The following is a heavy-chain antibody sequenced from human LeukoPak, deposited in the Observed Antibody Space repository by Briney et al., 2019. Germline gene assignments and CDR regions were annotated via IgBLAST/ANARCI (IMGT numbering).Heavy chain of an antibody. V-gene: IGHV1-24*01. CDR1: GYTLTELS. CDR2: FDPEDGET. D-gene: IGHD3-22*01. J-gene: IGHJ4*02. CDR3: ATDLGYYDSSGYYSAFDY. Sequence: ASVKVSCKVSGYTLTELSMHWVRQAPGKGLEWMGGFDPEDGETIYAQKFQGRVTMTEDTSTDTAYMELSSLRSEDTAVYYCATDLGYYDSSGYYSAFDYWGQGTLVTVSS.